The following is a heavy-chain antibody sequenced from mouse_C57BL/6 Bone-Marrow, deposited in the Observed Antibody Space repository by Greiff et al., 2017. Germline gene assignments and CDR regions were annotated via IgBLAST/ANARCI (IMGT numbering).Heavy chain of an antibody. J-gene: IGHJ4*01. CDR2: IHPGNSDT. CDR1: GYTFTSYW. CDR3: TSRRWIPPYYYSMDD. V-gene: IGHV1-5*01. D-gene: IGHD2-3*01. Sequence: EVQLQQSGTVLARPGASVKMSCKTSGYTFTSYWMHWVKQRHGPGLEWIGAIHPGNSDTSYNQKFKGKDKLTAVTSASTAYMELSSLTNEDSAVYYCTSRRWIPPYYYSMDDWGQGTSVTVSS.